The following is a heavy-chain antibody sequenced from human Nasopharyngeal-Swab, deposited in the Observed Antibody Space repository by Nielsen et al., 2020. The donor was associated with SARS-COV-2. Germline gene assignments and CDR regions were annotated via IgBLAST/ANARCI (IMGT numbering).Heavy chain of an antibody. D-gene: IGHD3-16*01. CDR2: IAHDASNE. J-gene: IGHJ6*03. CDR3: AKRSFDYVWGTYNYMDV. Sequence: WIRQPPGKGLEWVAFIAHDASNEYYGDSVKGRFSISRDSSKNTLYLQMDSLRGEDAAVYYCAKRSFDYVWGTYNYMDVWGKGTTVTVSS. V-gene: IGHV3-30*18.